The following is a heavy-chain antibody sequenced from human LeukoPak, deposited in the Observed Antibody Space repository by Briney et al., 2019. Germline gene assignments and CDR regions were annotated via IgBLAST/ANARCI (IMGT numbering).Heavy chain of an antibody. J-gene: IGHJ4*02. V-gene: IGHV3-23*01. Sequence: TGGSLRLSCAASGFTFSSYAMSWVRQAPGKGLEWVSATSGSGGSTYYADSVKGRFTISRDNSKNTLYLQMNSLRAEDTAVYYCAKEGRITMIVVVIKKFDYWGQGTLVTVSS. D-gene: IGHD3-22*01. CDR3: AKEGRITMIVVVIKKFDY. CDR1: GFTFSSYA. CDR2: TSGSGGST.